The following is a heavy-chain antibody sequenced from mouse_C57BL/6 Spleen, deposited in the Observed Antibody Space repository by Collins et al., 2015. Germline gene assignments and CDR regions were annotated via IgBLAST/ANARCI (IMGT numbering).Heavy chain of an antibody. Sequence: DGSTKYNEKFKGKATLTADKSSSTAYMQLSSLTSEDSAVYYCARGDFYYFNYWGQGTTLTVSS. J-gene: IGHJ2*01. CDR3: ARGDFYYFNY. V-gene: IGHV1-78*01. CDR2: DGST.